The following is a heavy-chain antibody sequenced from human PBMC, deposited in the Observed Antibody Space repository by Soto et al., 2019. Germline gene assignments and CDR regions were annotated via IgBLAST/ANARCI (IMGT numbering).Heavy chain of an antibody. D-gene: IGHD2-8*01. CDR3: XXXXAXWXFXX. CDR2: IYYSGST. J-gene: IGHJ1*01. Sequence: PSETLSLTCTVSRGSISSGTNYWAWIRQPPGKGLEWIANIYYSGSTFYNPSLKSRVTISLDTSKNQFSLKLRSVTAADTAVYXXXXXXAXWXFXXWGQGTXXXVSX. V-gene: IGHV4-39*01. CDR1: RGSISSGTNY.